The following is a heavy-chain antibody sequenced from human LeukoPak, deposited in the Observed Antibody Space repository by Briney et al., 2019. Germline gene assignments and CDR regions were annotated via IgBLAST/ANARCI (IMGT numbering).Heavy chain of an antibody. CDR2: TSYSGST. V-gene: IGHV4-59*01. D-gene: IGHD3-9*01. Sequence: PSETLSLTCTVSGGSISSYYWSWIRQPPGKRLEWIGYTSYSGSTDYNPSLESRVTMSVDTSKNQFSLKLSSVTAADTAVYYCGRRTYYDTLTGYTYWYFDLWGRGTLVTVSS. CDR3: GRRTYYDTLTGYTYWYFDL. J-gene: IGHJ2*01. CDR1: GGSISSYY.